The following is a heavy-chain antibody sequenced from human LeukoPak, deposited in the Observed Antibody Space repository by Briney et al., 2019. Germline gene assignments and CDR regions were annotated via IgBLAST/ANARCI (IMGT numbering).Heavy chain of an antibody. V-gene: IGHV3-7*03. D-gene: IGHD5-18*01. Sequence: GGSLRLSCAASGFTFSSYWMSWVRQAPGKGLEWVANIKRDGREKYYVDSVKGRFTISRDNAKNSLYLQMNSLRADDTAVYYCAKDCRGGQYGYGGGYFDCWGQGTLVTVSS. CDR1: GFTFSSYW. CDR3: AKDCRGGQYGYGGGYFDC. J-gene: IGHJ4*02. CDR2: IKRDGREK.